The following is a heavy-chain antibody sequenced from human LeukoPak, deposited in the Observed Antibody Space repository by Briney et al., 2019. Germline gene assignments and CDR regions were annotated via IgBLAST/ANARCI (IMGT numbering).Heavy chain of an antibody. Sequence: GGSLRLSCAASGFTFSSYSMNWVRQAPGKGLEWVSSISSSSSYIYYADSVQGRFTISRDNAKNSLYLQMNSLRAEDTAVYYCARDRMLSGAFDYWGQGTLVTVSS. CDR2: ISSSSSYI. J-gene: IGHJ4*02. CDR3: ARDRMLSGAFDY. D-gene: IGHD1-26*01. V-gene: IGHV3-21*01. CDR1: GFTFSSYS.